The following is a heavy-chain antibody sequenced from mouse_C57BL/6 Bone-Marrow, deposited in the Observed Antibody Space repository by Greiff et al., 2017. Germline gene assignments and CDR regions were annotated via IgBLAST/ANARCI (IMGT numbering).Heavy chain of an antibody. Sequence: QVQLQQPGAELVKPGASVKMSCKASGYTFTSYWITWVKQRPGQGLEWIGDIYPGSGSTNYNEKFKSKATLTVDTSSSTAYMQLSSLTSEDSAVYYCARSPTVVARWYFDVWGTGTTVTVSS. CDR3: ARSPTVVARWYFDV. CDR1: GYTFTSYW. J-gene: IGHJ1*03. CDR2: IYPGSGST. V-gene: IGHV1-55*01. D-gene: IGHD1-1*01.